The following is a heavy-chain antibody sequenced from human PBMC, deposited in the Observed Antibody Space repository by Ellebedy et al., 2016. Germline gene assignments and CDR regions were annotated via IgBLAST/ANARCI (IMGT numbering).Heavy chain of an antibody. CDR1: GFTFSSYS. Sequence: GESLKISCAASGFTFSSYSMNWVRQAPGKGLEWVSSISSSSSYIYYADSVKGRFTISRDNAKNSLYLQMNSLRAEDTAVYYCAREMDTATGPAPWYYYGMDVWGQGTTVTVSS. D-gene: IGHD5-18*01. CDR2: ISSSSSYI. J-gene: IGHJ6*02. CDR3: AREMDTATGPAPWYYYGMDV. V-gene: IGHV3-21*01.